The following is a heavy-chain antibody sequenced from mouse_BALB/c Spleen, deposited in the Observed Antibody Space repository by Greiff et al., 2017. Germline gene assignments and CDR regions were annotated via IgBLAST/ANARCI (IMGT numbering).Heavy chain of an antibody. CDR2: IWAGGST. J-gene: IGHJ1*01. CDR3: ARGSSWDRGYFDV. V-gene: IGHV2-9*02. CDR1: GFSLTSYG. Sequence: VQLQQSGPGLVAPSQSLSITCTVSGFSLTSYGVHWVRQPPGKGLEWLGVIWAGGSTNYNSALMSRLSISKDNSKSQVFLKMNSLQTDDTAMYYCARGSSWDRGYFDVWGAGTTVTVSS. D-gene: IGHD4-1*01.